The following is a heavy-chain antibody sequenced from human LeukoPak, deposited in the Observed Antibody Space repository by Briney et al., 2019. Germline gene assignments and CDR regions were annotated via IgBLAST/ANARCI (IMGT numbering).Heavy chain of an antibody. CDR1: GSTFDDYG. D-gene: IGHD5-18*01. V-gene: IGHV3-9*03. CDR2: ISWNSGSI. J-gene: IGHJ4*02. Sequence: PGRSLRLSCAASGSTFDDYGMHWVRQAPGKGLEWVSGISWNSGSIGYADSVKGRFTISRDNAKSTLYLQMNSLRADDMALYYCTKASGYSSGAVDYWGQGTLVTVSS. CDR3: TKASGYSSGAVDY.